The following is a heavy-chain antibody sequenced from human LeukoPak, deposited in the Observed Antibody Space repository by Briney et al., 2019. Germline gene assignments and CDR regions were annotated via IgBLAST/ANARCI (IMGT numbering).Heavy chain of an antibody. V-gene: IGHV4-4*07. CDR3: ARHRGYSYGPPRDLDY. D-gene: IGHD5-18*01. Sequence: SETLSLTCTVSDDSIGSYYWNWIRQPAGKGLEWIGRIYISGTTNYNAALKSRVTMSVDTSRNQFSLKLSSVTAADTAVYYCARHRGYSYGPPRDLDYWGQGTLVTVSS. CDR2: IYISGTT. CDR1: DDSIGSYY. J-gene: IGHJ4*02.